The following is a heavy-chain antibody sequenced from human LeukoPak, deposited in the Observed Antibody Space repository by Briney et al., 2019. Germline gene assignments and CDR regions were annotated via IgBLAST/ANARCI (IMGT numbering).Heavy chain of an antibody. Sequence: PSETLSLTCAVYGGSFSGYYWSWTRQPPGKGLEWIGEINHSGSTNYNPSLKSRVTISVDTSKNQFSLKLSSVTAADTAVYYCARGLSGLRYLTYWGQGTLVTVSS. V-gene: IGHV4-34*01. CDR1: GGSFSGYY. CDR3: ARGLSGLRYLTY. J-gene: IGHJ4*02. D-gene: IGHD3-9*01. CDR2: INHSGST.